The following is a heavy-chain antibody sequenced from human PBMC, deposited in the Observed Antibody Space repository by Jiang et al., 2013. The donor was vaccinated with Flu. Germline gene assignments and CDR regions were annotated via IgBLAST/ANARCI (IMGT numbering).Heavy chain of an antibody. J-gene: IGHJ6*02. V-gene: IGHV3-21*01. D-gene: IGHD6-13*01. CDR2: ISSSSSYI. Sequence: RLSCAASGFTFSSYSMNWVRQAPGKGLEWVSSISSSSSYIYYADSVKGRFTISRDNAKNSLYLQMNSLRAEDTAVYYCARDGLVIAGYYYYGMDVWGQGTTVTVSS. CDR3: ARDGLVIAGYYYYGMDV. CDR1: GFTFSSYS.